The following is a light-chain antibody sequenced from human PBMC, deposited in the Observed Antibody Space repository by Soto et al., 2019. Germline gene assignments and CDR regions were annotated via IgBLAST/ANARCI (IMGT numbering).Light chain of an antibody. CDR3: CSYAGSSTSLYV. CDR1: NNDVGSYNL. V-gene: IGLV2-23*02. J-gene: IGLJ1*01. Sequence: QSVLTQPASVSGSPGQSITISCTGTNNDVGSYNLVSWYQQHPGKAPKLMIYEVSKRPSGASNRFSGSKSGNTASLTISGLQAEDEADYYCCSYAGSSTSLYVFGTGTKVTVL. CDR2: EVS.